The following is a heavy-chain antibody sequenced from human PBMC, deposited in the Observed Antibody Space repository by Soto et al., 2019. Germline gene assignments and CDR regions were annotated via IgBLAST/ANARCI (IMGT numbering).Heavy chain of an antibody. J-gene: IGHJ4*02. CDR1: GGTVSSYA. CDR3: ARDVSSDTTGFRGYDL. V-gene: IGHV1-69*01. D-gene: IGHD3-10*01. Sequence: QLHLVQSGAEVKKAGSSVKVSCKASGGTVSSYAITWVRQAPGKGLEWMGVFIPIFVSAHYAPKFQGRITITADESTRTAYMELSGLTSEGTAIYYCARDVSSDTTGFRGYDLWGQGTQVTVSS. CDR2: FIPIFVSA.